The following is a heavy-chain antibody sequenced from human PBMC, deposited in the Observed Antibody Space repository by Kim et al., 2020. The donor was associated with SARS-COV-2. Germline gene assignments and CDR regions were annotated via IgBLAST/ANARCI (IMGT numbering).Heavy chain of an antibody. CDR3: TREHITMDRGALDY. Sequence: NRSLKNRVTIAVDTSKNQITRKLSSVTAADTAVYYCTREHITMDRGALDYWGQGTLVTVSS. D-gene: IGHD3-10*01. V-gene: IGHV4-31*02. J-gene: IGHJ4*02.